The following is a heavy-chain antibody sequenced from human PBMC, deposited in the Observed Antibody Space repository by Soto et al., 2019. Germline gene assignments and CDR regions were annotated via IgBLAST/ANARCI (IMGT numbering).Heavy chain of an antibody. Sequence: QVQLMESGGGVVQPGRSLRLSCAASGFTFSSYGMHWVRQAPGKGLEWVAVISYDGSNKYYADSVKGRFTISRDNSKNTLYLQMNSRRAEDTAVHYCAKDLTNWNDVWGPPDAFDIWGQGTMVTVSS. CDR1: GFTFSSYG. V-gene: IGHV3-30*18. J-gene: IGHJ3*02. D-gene: IGHD1-1*01. CDR2: ISYDGSNK. CDR3: AKDLTNWNDVWGPPDAFDI.